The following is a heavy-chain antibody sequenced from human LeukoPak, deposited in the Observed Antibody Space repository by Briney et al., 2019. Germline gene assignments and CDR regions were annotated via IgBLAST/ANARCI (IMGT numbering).Heavy chain of an antibody. CDR2: IKQDGSET. Sequence: GGSLRLSCAASGFPFSNYWMSWVRQAPGKGLEWAANIKQDGSETYYVDSVKGRFTISRDNSKNTLYLQMNSLRAEDTAVYYCAKGGGGWLQLMSLDYWGQGTLVTVSS. J-gene: IGHJ4*02. CDR1: GFPFSNYW. D-gene: IGHD5-24*01. CDR3: AKGGGGWLQLMSLDY. V-gene: IGHV3-7*05.